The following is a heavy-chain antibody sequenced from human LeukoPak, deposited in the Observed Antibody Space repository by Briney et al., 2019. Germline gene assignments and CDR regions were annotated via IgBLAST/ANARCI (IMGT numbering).Heavy chain of an antibody. D-gene: IGHD2-15*01. CDR1: GFTFSDHY. CDR2: TRNKANSYTT. Sequence: GGSLRLSCAASGFTFSDHYMDWVRQAPGKGQEWVGRTRNKANSYTTEYAASVKGRFTISRDDSKNSLYLQMNSLKTEDTAVYYCARDSGWGYCSGGSCYDGGDAFDIWGQGTMVTVSS. V-gene: IGHV3-72*01. J-gene: IGHJ3*02. CDR3: ARDSGWGYCSGGSCYDGGDAFDI.